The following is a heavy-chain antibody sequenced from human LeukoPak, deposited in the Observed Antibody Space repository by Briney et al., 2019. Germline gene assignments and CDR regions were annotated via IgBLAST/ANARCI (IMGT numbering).Heavy chain of an antibody. Sequence: SETLSLTCTVSGGSISSYYWSWIRQPPGKGLEWIGYVYYSGSTNYNPSLKSRVTISVDTSKNQFSLKLSSVTAADTAVYYCARDNCGGDCYYPNNWFDPWGQGTLVTVSS. J-gene: IGHJ5*02. CDR3: ARDNCGGDCYYPNNWFDP. CDR1: GGSISSYY. V-gene: IGHV4-59*01. CDR2: VYYSGST. D-gene: IGHD2-21*02.